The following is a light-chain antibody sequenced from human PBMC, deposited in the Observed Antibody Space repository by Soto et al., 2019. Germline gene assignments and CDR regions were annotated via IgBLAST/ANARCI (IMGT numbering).Light chain of an antibody. CDR2: YDS. Sequence: SYELTQPPSVSVAPGKTARITCGGNNIGSKSVHWYQQKPGQAPVLVIYYDSDRPSGIPERFSGSNSGNTATLTISRVEAGDEADYYCQVWYSSSDHVVFGGGTQLTVL. J-gene: IGLJ2*01. CDR1: NIGSKS. CDR3: QVWYSSSDHVV. V-gene: IGLV3-21*04.